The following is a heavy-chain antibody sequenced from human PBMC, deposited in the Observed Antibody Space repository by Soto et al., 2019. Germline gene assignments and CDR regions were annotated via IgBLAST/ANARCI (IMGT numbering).Heavy chain of an antibody. D-gene: IGHD1-26*01. CDR3: ARGGQECSNSGCGYIYDGMDV. V-gene: IGHV1-18*01. J-gene: IGHJ6*02. Sequence: GASVKVSCKASGYTFSHYGIGWVRQAPGQGREWMGWISAYNGNRHFAEGLRGRITMTTNTTTSTADMELRSLSSDDTAVYYCARGGQECSNSGCGYIYDGMDVWGQGTTVTVSS. CDR2: ISAYNGNR. CDR1: GYTFSHYG.